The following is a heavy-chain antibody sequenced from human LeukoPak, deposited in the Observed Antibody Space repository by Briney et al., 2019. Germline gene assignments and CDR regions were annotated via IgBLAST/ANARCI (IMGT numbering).Heavy chain of an antibody. V-gene: IGHV5-51*01. CDR2: IYPGDSDT. CDR1: GYSFTRYW. CDR3: ARSPRVSLPYYFDY. J-gene: IGHJ4*02. Sequence: GESLKISCKGSGYSFTRYWIGWVRQMPGKGLAWMGIIYPGDSDTRYSPSFQGQVTISADKSISTAYLQWSSLKASDTAMYYCARSPRVSLPYYFDYWGQGTLVTVSS. D-gene: IGHD2-8*01.